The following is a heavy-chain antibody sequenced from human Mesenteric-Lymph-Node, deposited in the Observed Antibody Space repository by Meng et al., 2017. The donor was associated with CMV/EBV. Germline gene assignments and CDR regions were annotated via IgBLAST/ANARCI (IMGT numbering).Heavy chain of an antibody. CDR3: ARGRVNYYYGMDV. CDR2: INSDGSST. J-gene: IGHJ6*02. V-gene: IGHV3-74*01. Sequence: GESLKISCAASGFTFSSYSMNWVRQAPGKGLVWVSRINSDGSSTSYADSVKGRFTISRDNAKNTLYLQMNSLRAEDTAVYYCARGRVNYYYGMDVWGQGTTVTVSS. CDR1: GFTFSSYS.